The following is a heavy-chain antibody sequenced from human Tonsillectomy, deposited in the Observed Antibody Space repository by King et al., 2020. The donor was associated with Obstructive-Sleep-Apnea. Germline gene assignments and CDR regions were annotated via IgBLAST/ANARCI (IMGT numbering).Heavy chain of an antibody. CDR3: ARDLGTSCCYGMDV. J-gene: IGHJ6*02. D-gene: IGHD2-2*01. CDR2: ISYDGSNK. CDR1: GFTFSSYA. V-gene: IGHV3-30*04. Sequence: VQLVESGGGVVQPGKSLKLSCAASGFTFSSYAMHWVRQAPGKGLEWVAVISYDGSNKYYADSVKGRFTISRDKSKNTLHLQMNSLRAEDTAVYYCARDLGTSCCYGMDVWGQGTTVTVSS.